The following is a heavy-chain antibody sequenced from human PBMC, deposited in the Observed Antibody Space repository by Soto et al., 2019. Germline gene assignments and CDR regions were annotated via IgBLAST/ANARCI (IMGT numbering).Heavy chain of an antibody. Sequence: ASVKVSCKASGYTFTDYYIHWVRQAPGQGLEWMGWISPNSGGTNYAQKFQGRVTMTRDTSISTAYMELRRLRSDDTAVYYCARGTIMMVRGIIIKFDYWGQGALVTVSS. D-gene: IGHD3-10*01. CDR1: GYTFTDYY. V-gene: IGHV1-2*02. J-gene: IGHJ4*02. CDR3: ARGTIMMVRGIIIKFDY. CDR2: ISPNSGGT.